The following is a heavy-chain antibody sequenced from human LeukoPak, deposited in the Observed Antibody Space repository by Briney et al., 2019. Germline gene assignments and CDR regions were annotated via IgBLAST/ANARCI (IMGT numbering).Heavy chain of an antibody. CDR1: GFSVSDNS. D-gene: IGHD5-18*01. CDR2: ISGSGGST. Sequence: EGSLRLSCAASGFSVSDNSMSWVRQAPGKGLEWVSGISGSGGSTYYADSVKGRFTISRDNSKNTLYLQMNSLRAEDTAVYYCAKDKGYSYGFGDYWGQGALVTVSS. CDR3: AKDKGYSYGFGDY. J-gene: IGHJ4*02. V-gene: IGHV3-23*01.